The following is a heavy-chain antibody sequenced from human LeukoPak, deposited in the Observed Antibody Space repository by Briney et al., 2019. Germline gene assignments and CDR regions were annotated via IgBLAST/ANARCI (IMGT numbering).Heavy chain of an antibody. Sequence: SETLSLTCAVYGGSFSGYYWSWIRQPPGKGLEWIWEINHSGSTNYNPSLKSRVTISVDTSKNQFSLKLSSVTAADTAVYYCARGGVTVYGLFAYWGQGTLVTVSS. V-gene: IGHV4-34*01. CDR2: INHSGST. D-gene: IGHD2-21*02. CDR1: GGSFSGYY. J-gene: IGHJ4*02. CDR3: ARGGVTVYGLFAY.